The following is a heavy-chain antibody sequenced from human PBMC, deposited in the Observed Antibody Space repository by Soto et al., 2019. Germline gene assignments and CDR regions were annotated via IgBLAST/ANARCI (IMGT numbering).Heavy chain of an antibody. CDR2: IFSSGNTI. D-gene: IGHD3-10*01. V-gene: IGHV3-48*04. CDR1: GFTVSTYT. J-gene: IGHJ4*02. CDR3: AGRSYYYGPVPIY. Sequence: GGSLRLSCSASGFTVSTYTMGWVRLAPGKGLEWVSYIFSSGNTIYYADSVKGRFTVSRDNAKKSLYLQMNSLRAEDTAVYYCAGRSYYYGPVPIYWGQGTVVTVSS.